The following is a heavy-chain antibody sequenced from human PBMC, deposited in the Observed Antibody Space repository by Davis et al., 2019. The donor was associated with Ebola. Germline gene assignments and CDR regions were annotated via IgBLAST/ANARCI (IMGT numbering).Heavy chain of an antibody. CDR3: AKDDKFASVGPRGVDH. J-gene: IGHJ4*02. V-gene: IGHV3-30*04. D-gene: IGHD3-10*01. CDR2: ISYDGSKT. CDR1: AFTFSDYA. Sequence: GESLKISCAASAFTFSDYAMHWVRQTAKGLEWVAVISYDGSKTYYEDSVKGRFTISRDNSKNTLYLQMSSLRLEDTAVYFCAKDDKFASVGPRGVDHRGQGTQVIVSS.